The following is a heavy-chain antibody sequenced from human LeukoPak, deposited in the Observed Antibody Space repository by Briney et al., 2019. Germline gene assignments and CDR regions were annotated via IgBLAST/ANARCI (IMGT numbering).Heavy chain of an antibody. CDR2: INPNSGGT. V-gene: IGHV1-2*02. J-gene: IGHJ6*03. CDR1: GYTFTGYY. D-gene: IGHD3-10*01. CDR3: ARVREYYYGSGSYYHYYYMDV. Sequence: ASVKVSCKTSGYTFTGYYMHWVRQAPGQGLEWMGWINPNSGGTNYAQKFQGRVTMTRDTSISTAYMELSRLRSDDTAVYYCARVREYYYGSGSYYHYYYMDVWGKGTTVTISS.